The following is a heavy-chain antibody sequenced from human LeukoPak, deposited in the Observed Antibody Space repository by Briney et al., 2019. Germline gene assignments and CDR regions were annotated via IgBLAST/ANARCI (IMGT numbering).Heavy chain of an antibody. CDR3: ARFAAGGSYYYYMDV. D-gene: IGHD6-25*01. CDR1: GFTFGNFA. V-gene: IGHV3-21*01. J-gene: IGHJ6*03. Sequence: GGSLRLSCAASGFTFGNFAMSWVRQAPGKGLEWVSAIRSSSNYIWYADSVKGRFTISRDNAKNSLFLQMNSLRADDTAVYYCARFAAGGSYYYYMDVWGKGTTVTVSS. CDR2: IRSSSNYI.